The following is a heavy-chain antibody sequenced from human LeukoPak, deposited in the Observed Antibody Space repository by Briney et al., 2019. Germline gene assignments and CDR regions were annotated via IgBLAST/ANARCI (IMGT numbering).Heavy chain of an antibody. CDR2: ISSNGDST. CDR3: AKRAVEAAYYFDY. J-gene: IGHJ4*02. D-gene: IGHD2-15*01. Sequence: PGGSLRLSCAASGFTFSCYVMSWVGQAPGKGPEWVSDISSNGDSTHYADSVKGRFTISRDNSKNTLFLQMNSRRAEDPAVYYCAKRAVEAAYYFDYWGQGTLVSVSS. CDR1: GFTFSCYV. V-gene: IGHV3-23*01.